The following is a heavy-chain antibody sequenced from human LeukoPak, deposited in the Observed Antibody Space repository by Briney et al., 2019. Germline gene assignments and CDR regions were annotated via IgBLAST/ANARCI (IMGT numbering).Heavy chain of an antibody. CDR1: GYTFTSYG. V-gene: IGHV1-2*02. CDR2: INLNSGDT. Sequence: GASVKVSCKASGYTFTSYGISWVRQASGQGLEWMGWINLNSGDTRYAQRFRGRLTVTRDTSISTAYMDLNGLRSDDTAVYYCARDSIEAPGLVFDFWGQGTMVTISS. D-gene: IGHD6-13*01. J-gene: IGHJ3*01. CDR3: ARDSIEAPGLVFDF.